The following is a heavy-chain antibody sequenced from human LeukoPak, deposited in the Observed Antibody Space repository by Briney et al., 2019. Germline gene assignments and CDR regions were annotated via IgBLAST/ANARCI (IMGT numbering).Heavy chain of an antibody. CDR2: IIPILGIA. D-gene: IGHD3-22*01. CDR1: GGTFSSYA. CDR3: AREGGIVVVTDDAFDI. J-gene: IGHJ3*02. Sequence: SVKVSCKASGGTFSSYAISWVRQAPGQGLEWMGRIIPILGIANYAQKFQGRVTITADKSTSTAYMELSSLRSEDTAVYYCAREGGIVVVTDDAFDIWGQGTMVTVSS. V-gene: IGHV1-69*04.